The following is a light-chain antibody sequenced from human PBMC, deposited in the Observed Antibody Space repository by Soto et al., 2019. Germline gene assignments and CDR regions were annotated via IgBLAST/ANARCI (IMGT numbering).Light chain of an antibody. J-gene: IGKJ5*01. CDR3: QQSYSSLSIT. V-gene: IGKV1-39*01. Sequence: DIQMTQSPSSLSASVGDRVTITCRASESIARHLHWYQQMPGKAPKLLIYAASSLQNGVPSRFRGGGSGTDFTLTISNLQPEDFATYYCQQSYSSLSITFGQGTRLQIK. CDR2: AAS. CDR1: ESIARH.